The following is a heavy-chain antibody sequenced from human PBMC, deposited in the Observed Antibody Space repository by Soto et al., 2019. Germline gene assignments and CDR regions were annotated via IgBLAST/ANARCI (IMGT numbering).Heavy chain of an antibody. J-gene: IGHJ4*02. CDR3: VSLALGKFDY. V-gene: IGHV3-23*01. CDR1: GFSFSSNS. CDR2: ISDGSERI. Sequence: EVQLLESGGGLVQPGGSLRLSCATSGFSFSSNSMAWVRQSPGKGLEWVSAISDGSERIYYVDSVKGRFTISRDNSKNKLFLQMDSLRAEDTAVYYCVSLALGKFDYWGQGILVIVSS. D-gene: IGHD1-26*01.